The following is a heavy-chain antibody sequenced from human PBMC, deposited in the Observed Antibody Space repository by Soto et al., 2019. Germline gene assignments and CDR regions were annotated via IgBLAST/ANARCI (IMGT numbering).Heavy chain of an antibody. CDR1: GFTVSSNY. Sequence: GGSLRLSCAASGFTVSSNYMSWVRQAPGKGLEWVSVIYSGGSTYYADSVKGRFTISRDNSKNTLYLQMNSLRAEDTAVYYCARDRLAVPRVPYYYGMDVWGQGTTVTVSS. V-gene: IGHV3-66*01. J-gene: IGHJ6*02. CDR3: ARDRLAVPRVPYYYGMDV. CDR2: IYSGGST. D-gene: IGHD6-19*01.